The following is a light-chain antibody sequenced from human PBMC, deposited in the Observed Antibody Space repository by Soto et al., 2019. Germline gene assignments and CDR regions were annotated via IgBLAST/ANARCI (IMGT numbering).Light chain of an antibody. CDR1: SSDVGGYNY. J-gene: IGLJ1*01. V-gene: IGLV2-14*01. Sequence: ALTQPASVSGSPGQSITISCTGTSSDVGGYNYVSWYQQHPGKAPKLMIYEVSNRPSGVSNRFSGSKSGNTASLTISGLQAEDEADYFCNSYGRTSTRYVFGTGTKVTVL. CDR2: EVS. CDR3: NSYGRTSTRYV.